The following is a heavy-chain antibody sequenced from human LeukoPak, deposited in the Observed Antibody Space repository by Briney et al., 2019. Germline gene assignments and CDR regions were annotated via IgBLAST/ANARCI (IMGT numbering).Heavy chain of an antibody. CDR2: IGSAGDP. CDR1: GFTFSSYD. J-gene: IGHJ4*02. V-gene: IGHV3-13*05. CDR3: ARGMRPGGSSASQFDY. Sequence: GGSLRLSCAASGFTFSSYDMHWVRQATGKGLEWVSAIGSAGDPYYPGSVKGRFTISRENAKNSLYLQMTSLRVGDTAVYYCARGMRPGGSSASQFDYWGQGTLVTVSS. D-gene: IGHD2-2*01.